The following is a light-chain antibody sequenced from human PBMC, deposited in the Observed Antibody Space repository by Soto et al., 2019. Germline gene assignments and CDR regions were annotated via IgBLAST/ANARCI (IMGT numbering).Light chain of an antibody. CDR3: MQATQFPIT. V-gene: IGKV2-24*01. CDR1: QSLVHSDGNTY. Sequence: DIVMTQTPLSSPVTLGQPASISCRSSQSLVHSDGNTYLSWLQQRPGQPPRHLIYEISNRFSGVPDRVSGSGAGTDFTLKISRVEAEHVVVYYCMQATQFPITFVQGTRLEIK. J-gene: IGKJ5*01. CDR2: EIS.